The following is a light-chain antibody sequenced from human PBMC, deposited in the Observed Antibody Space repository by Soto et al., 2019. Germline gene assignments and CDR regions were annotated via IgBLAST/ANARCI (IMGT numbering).Light chain of an antibody. CDR3: HQYNIWPPST. CDR2: DKS. V-gene: IGKV3-15*01. Sequence: DRVMTQSPYTLSASPGERVSLSCRASQNVNNNLPWYRQKPGKAPRLLIFDKSSLPPGVPVRFSGSGTGTDFTLTINSLQSEDFGGYYCHQYNIWPPSTFGQGTRLEMK. CDR1: QNVNNN. J-gene: IGKJ5*01.